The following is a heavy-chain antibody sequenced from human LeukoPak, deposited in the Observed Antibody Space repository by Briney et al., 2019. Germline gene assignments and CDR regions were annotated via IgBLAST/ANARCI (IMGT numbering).Heavy chain of an antibody. CDR2: IIPILGIA. CDR3: ATGGRDGMDV. J-gene: IGHJ6*02. V-gene: IGHV1-69*04. D-gene: IGHD1-26*01. CDR1: GYTFTSYG. Sequence: SVKVSCKASGYTFTSYGISWVRQAPGQGLEWMGRIIPILGIANYAQKFQGRVTMTEDTSTDTAYMELSSLRSEDTAVYYCATGGRDGMDVWGQGTTVTVSS.